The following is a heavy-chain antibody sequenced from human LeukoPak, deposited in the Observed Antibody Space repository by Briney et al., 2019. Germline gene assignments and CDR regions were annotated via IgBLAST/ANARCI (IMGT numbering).Heavy chain of an antibody. V-gene: IGHV4-39*01. CDR3: AGYCTSTSCYGGDAFDI. CDR2: IYYSGST. D-gene: IGHD2-2*01. CDR1: GGSISSGSHY. Sequence: SETLSLTCTVSGGSISSGSHYWGWIRQPPGKGLDWIAPIYYSGSTYYNPSLKSPVTISVDTPKNQFSLKLSSVTAADTAVYYCAGYCTSTSCYGGDAFDIWGQGTMVTVSS. J-gene: IGHJ3*02.